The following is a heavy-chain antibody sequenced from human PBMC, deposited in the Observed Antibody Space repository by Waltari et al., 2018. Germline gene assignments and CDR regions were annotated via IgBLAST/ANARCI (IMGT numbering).Heavy chain of an antibody. Sequence: QVQLVQSGAEVKKPGASVKVSCKASGYTFTGYYMHWVRQAPGQGLEWMGWISAYNGNTNYAQKLQGRVTMTTVTSTSTAYMELRSLRSDDTAVYYCARSLGDIVVVVAAPLDYWGQGTLVTVSS. CDR3: ARSLGDIVVVVAAPLDY. CDR2: ISAYNGNT. J-gene: IGHJ4*02. D-gene: IGHD2-15*01. CDR1: GYTFTGYY. V-gene: IGHV1-18*04.